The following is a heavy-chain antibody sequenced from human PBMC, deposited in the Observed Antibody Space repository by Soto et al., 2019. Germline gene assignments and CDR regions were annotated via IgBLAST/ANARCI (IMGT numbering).Heavy chain of an antibody. V-gene: IGHV3-30-3*01. J-gene: IGHJ4*02. CDR1: GFTFSSYA. CDR2: ISYDGSNK. D-gene: IGHD3-10*01. Sequence: PGGSLRLSCAASGFTFSSYAMHWVRQAPGKGLEWVAVISYDGSNKYYADSVKGRFTISRDNSKNTLYLQMNSLRAEDTAVYCCAREGLPHYYGSGSVYFDCWGQGTLVTVSS. CDR3: AREGLPHYYGSGSVYFDC.